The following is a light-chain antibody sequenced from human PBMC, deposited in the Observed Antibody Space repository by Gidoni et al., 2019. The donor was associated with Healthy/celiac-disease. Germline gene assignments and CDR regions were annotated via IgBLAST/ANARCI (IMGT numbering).Light chain of an antibody. CDR1: QSVSSY. CDR2: DAS. J-gene: IGKJ4*01. V-gene: IGKV3-11*01. Sequence: DIVLTQSPATLSLSPGERATLSCRASQSVSSYLAWYQQKPGQAPRLLIYDASNRATGIPARFSGGGSGTDFTLTISSLEPEDFAVYCCQQRSNWPLFGGGTKVEIK. CDR3: QQRSNWPL.